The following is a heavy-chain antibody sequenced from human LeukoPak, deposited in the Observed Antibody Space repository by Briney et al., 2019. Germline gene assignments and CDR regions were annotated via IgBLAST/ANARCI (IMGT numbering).Heavy chain of an antibody. V-gene: IGHV3-7*03. CDR2: IRQDGSEK. CDR1: GFTFSTYW. Sequence: GGSLRLSCAASGFTFSTYWMNWVRQAPGKGLEWVANIRQDGSEKYYVDSVKGRFTLSRDSAKNSLYLQMNSLRAEDTAVYYCARAEWSNWYFDLWGRGTLVTVSS. CDR3: ARAEWSNWYFDL. D-gene: IGHD3-3*01. J-gene: IGHJ2*01.